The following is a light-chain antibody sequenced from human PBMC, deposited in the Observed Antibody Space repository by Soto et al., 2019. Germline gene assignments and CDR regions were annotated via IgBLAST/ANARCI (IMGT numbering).Light chain of an antibody. V-gene: IGKV3-20*01. Sequence: EIVLTQSPGTLSLSPGERGTLSCRASQSVNRNFLAWYQQKPGQAPRLLIYGASSRATGIPDRFSGSGSGTDFTLTISRLESEDFAVYYCQQYGSSPQTFGQGTKVEVK. CDR3: QQYGSSPQT. CDR2: GAS. CDR1: QSVNRNF. J-gene: IGKJ1*01.